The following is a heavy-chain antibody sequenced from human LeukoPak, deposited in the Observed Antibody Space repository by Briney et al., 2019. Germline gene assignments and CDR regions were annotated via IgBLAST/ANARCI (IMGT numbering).Heavy chain of an antibody. CDR3: AREGSLRYFDWLPRIGYFDY. CDR2: INHSGGT. J-gene: IGHJ4*02. D-gene: IGHD3-9*01. V-gene: IGHV4-34*01. Sequence: SETLSLTCAVYGGSFSGYYWSWIRQPPGKGLEWIGEINHSGGTNYNPSLKSRVTISVDTSKNQFSLKLSSVTAADTAVYYCAREGSLRYFDWLPRIGYFDYWGQGTLVTVSS. CDR1: GGSFSGYY.